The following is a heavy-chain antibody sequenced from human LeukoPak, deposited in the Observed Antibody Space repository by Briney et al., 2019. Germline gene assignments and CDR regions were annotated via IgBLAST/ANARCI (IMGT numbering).Heavy chain of an antibody. J-gene: IGHJ3*02. V-gene: IGHV3-23*01. Sequence: GGSLRLSCAASGFTFSSYAMSWVRQAPGKGLEWVSAISGSGGSTYYADSVKGRFTISRDNSKNTLYLQMNSLRAEDTAVYYCAKSVQWFGELFDAFDIWGQGTMVTVSS. CDR2: ISGSGGST. CDR1: GFTFSSYA. CDR3: AKSVQWFGELFDAFDI. D-gene: IGHD3-10*01.